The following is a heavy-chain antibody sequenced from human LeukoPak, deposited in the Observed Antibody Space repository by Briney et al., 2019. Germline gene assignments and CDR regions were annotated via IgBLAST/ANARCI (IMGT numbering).Heavy chain of an antibody. Sequence: NASETLSLTCTVSGGSISSGGYYWSWIRQHPGKGLEWIGYIYYSGSTYYNPSLKSRVTISVDTSKNQFSLKLSSVTAADTAVYYYARQGDFWSGYYHNPWFDPWGQGTLVTVSS. D-gene: IGHD3-3*01. CDR3: ARQGDFWSGYYHNPWFDP. V-gene: IGHV4-31*03. CDR1: GGSISSGGYY. J-gene: IGHJ5*02. CDR2: IYYSGST.